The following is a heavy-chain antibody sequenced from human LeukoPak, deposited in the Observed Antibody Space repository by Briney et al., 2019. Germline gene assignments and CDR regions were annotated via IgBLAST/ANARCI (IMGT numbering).Heavy chain of an antibody. CDR1: GFTFDDYG. CDR3: ARHLTATVTKGVLDY. V-gene: IGHV3-20*04. J-gene: IGHJ4*02. D-gene: IGHD4-11*01. Sequence: GGSLRLSCAASGFTFDDYGMSWVRQAPGKGLEWVSGINWNGGSTGYADSVKGRFTISRDNAKNSLYLQMNSLRAEDTALYYCARHLTATVTKGVLDYWGKGTLVTVSS. CDR2: INWNGGST.